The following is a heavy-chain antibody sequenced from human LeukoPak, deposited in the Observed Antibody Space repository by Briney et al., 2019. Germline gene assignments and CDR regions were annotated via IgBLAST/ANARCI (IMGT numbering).Heavy chain of an antibody. Sequence: SETLSLTCTVSGGSINSYYWSWIRQPPGKGLEWIGYISYSGSTNYNPSLKSRATISVDTSKNQFFLKLSSVTAADTALYYCTRGNANWGQGTLVTVSS. CDR3: TRGNAN. CDR1: GGSINSYY. V-gene: IGHV4-59*01. CDR2: ISYSGST. J-gene: IGHJ4*02.